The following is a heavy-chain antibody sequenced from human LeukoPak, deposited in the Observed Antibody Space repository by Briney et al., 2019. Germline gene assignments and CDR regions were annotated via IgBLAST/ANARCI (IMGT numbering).Heavy chain of an antibody. J-gene: IGHJ4*02. CDR3: ATSESQTRFDY. CDR1: GYSFTTYW. CDR2: IFPGDSDT. Sequence: GESLKISCKGSGYSFTTYWIGWVRQMPGKGLEWIGIIFPGDSDTTYNPSLQGQVSISADKSINTAYLQWSSLRASDTAAYYCATSESQTRFDYWGQGTLVTVSS. D-gene: IGHD1/OR15-1a*01. V-gene: IGHV5-51*01.